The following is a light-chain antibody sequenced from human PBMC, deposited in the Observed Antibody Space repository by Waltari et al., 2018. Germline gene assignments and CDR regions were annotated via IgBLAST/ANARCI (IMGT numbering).Light chain of an antibody. Sequence: QSALTQPASVSGSPGQSITISCTGTISDVGAYKYVSWYQHHPGEAPKLMIYEATNPPSGISNLFSGSKSGNTASLTISGLQAEDEADYYCSSYTRSSTWVFGGGTKLTVL. V-gene: IGLV2-14*01. CDR2: EAT. CDR1: ISDVGAYKY. J-gene: IGLJ2*01. CDR3: SSYTRSSTWV.